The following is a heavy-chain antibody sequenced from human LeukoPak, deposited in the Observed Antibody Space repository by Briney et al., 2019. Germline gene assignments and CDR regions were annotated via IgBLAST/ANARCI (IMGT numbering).Heavy chain of an antibody. CDR2: MNPNSGNT. V-gene: IGHV1-8*01. CDR3: ARGLRYYYDSSGYYPAHYYYYYMDV. Sequence: GASVKVSCKASGYTFTSYDINWVRQATGQGLEWMGWMNPNSGNTGYAQKFQGRVTMTRNTSISTAYMELSSLRSEDTAVYYCARGLRYYYDSSGYYPAHYYYYYMDVWGKGTTVTVSS. J-gene: IGHJ6*03. D-gene: IGHD3-22*01. CDR1: GYTFTSYD.